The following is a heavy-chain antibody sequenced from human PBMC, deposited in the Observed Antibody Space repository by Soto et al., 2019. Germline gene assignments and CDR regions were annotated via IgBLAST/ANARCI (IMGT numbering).Heavy chain of an antibody. D-gene: IGHD3-10*01. Sequence: QVQLVESGGGVVQPGRSLRLSCAASGFTFSSYGMHWVRQAPGKGLEWVAVIWYDGSNKYYADSVKGRFTISRDNSKNPLYLQMNSLRAEDTAVYYCARDRGGSMVRGVIISYYYYGMDVWGQGTTVTVSS. J-gene: IGHJ6*02. CDR1: GFTFSSYG. CDR3: ARDRGGSMVRGVIISYYYYGMDV. CDR2: IWYDGSNK. V-gene: IGHV3-33*01.